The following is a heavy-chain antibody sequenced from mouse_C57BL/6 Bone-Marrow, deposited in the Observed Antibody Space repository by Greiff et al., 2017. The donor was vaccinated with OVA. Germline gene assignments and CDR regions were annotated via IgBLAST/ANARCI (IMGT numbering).Heavy chain of an antibody. CDR3: TFYSNYAMDY. J-gene: IGHJ4*01. V-gene: IGHV6-3*01. D-gene: IGHD2-5*01. CDR1: GFTFSNYW. CDR2: IRLKSDNYAT. Sequence: EVQRVESGGGLVQPGGSMKLSCVASGFTFSNYWMNWVRQSPEKGLEWVAQIRLKSDNYATHYAESVKGRFTISRDDSKSSVYLQMNNLRAEDTVIYYCTFYSNYAMDYWGQGTSVTVSS.